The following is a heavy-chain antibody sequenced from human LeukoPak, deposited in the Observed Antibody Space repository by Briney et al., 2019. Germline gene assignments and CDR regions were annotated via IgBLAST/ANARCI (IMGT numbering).Heavy chain of an antibody. V-gene: IGHV1-24*01. CDR2: FDPEEGET. Sequence: ASVKVSCKVSGYTLTELSMHWVRQAPGKGLEWMGGFDPEEGETIYAQKFQGRVTMTEDTSTDTAYMELSSLRSEDTAVYYCATEGPKLELRKGGYYYYYGMDVWGQGTTVTVSS. J-gene: IGHJ6*02. CDR3: ATEGPKLELRKGGYYYYYGMDV. D-gene: IGHD1-7*01. CDR1: GYTLTELS.